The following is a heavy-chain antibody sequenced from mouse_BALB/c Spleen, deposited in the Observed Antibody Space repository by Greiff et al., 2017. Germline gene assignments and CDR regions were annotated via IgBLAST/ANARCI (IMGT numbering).Heavy chain of an antibody. Sequence: VQLQQSGAELVRPGVSVKISCKGSGYTFTDYAMHWVKQSHAKSLEWIGVISTYYGDASYNQKFKGKATMTVDKSYSTAYMELARLTSEDSAIYYCAREGLRREAWFAYWGQGTLVTVSA. CDR1: GYTFTDYA. J-gene: IGHJ3*01. CDR3: AREGLRREAWFAY. V-gene: IGHV1S137*01. D-gene: IGHD2-4*01. CDR2: ISTYYGDA.